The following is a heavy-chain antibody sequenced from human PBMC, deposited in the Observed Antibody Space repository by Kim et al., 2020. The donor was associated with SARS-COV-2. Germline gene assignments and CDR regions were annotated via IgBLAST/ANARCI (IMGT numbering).Heavy chain of an antibody. CDR1: GFSFSDYA. CDR2: IKGNGDEI. CDR3: AKVRPPYWFLYVDF. V-gene: IGHV3-23*01. D-gene: IGHD2-21*01. J-gene: IGHJ4*02. Sequence: GGSLRLSCAASGFSFSDYAMIWVRQAPGKGLEWVSSIKGNGDEIHYADSVKGRFTISRDNSKNTLYLQMSGLRVEDTATYFCAKVRPPYWFLYVDFWGQGILVPVSS.